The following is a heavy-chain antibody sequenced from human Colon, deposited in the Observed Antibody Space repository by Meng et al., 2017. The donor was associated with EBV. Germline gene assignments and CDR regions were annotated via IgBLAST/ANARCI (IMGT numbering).Heavy chain of an antibody. Sequence: LQTQASGPGLCNPPEPLSLTLTSSVGSISIISSYWGWIRQPPGKGLEWIGSIYYNGSTYYNPSLKSRVTISVDTSKNQFSLKLNSVTAADTAVYYCARRRYYYGSGSYHSYYFDYWGQGALVTAPQ. J-gene: IGHJ4*02. CDR1: VGSISIISSY. D-gene: IGHD3-10*01. V-gene: IGHV4-39*01. CDR2: IYYNGST. CDR3: ARRRYYYGSGSYHSYYFDY.